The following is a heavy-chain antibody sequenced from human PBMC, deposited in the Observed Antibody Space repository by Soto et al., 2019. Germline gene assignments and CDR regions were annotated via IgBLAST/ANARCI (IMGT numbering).Heavy chain of an antibody. CDR3: AKDQLQLPQSLFSPNVYYGMDV. CDR2: ISPDSGDT. D-gene: IGHD1-7*01. CDR1: GYTFTPYG. Sequence: SVKDSCKASGYTFTPYGINLVRQAPGQGLEWVGWISPDSGDTNYAEKLQGRVTLTTDTSTSTAYMELRSLISDDTAVYYCAKDQLQLPQSLFSPNVYYGMDVWGQGTTVTVSS. J-gene: IGHJ6*02. V-gene: IGHV1-18*01.